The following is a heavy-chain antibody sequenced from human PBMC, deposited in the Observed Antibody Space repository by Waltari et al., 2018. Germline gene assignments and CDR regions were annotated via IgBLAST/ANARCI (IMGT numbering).Heavy chain of an antibody. Sequence: QVQLQESGPGLVKPSETLSLTCTVSGGSIRDNYWRWIRQPPGKGLEWIGYIYNSGSTNYNPSLKSRVTISVDTSKNQFSLKMSSVTAADTAVYYCASAPWGSHAFDIWGQGTMVTVSS. V-gene: IGHV4-59*01. CDR1: GGSIRDNY. J-gene: IGHJ3*02. D-gene: IGHD7-27*01. CDR2: IYNSGST. CDR3: ASAPWGSHAFDI.